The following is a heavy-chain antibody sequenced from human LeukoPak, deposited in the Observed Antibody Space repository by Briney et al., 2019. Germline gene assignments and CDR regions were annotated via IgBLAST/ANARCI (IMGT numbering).Heavy chain of an antibody. CDR2: IISTCGAS. CDR3: ARDRTGYGNYYFDS. V-gene: IGHV1-69*05. Sequence: SVKVSCKASGDTVRKYAIGWVRQAPGQGLEWIGGIISTCGASNSAQKFQGRVTLTTDESANTAYMELRSLRPQDTAVYYCARDRTGYGNYYFDSWGQGTPVTVSS. D-gene: IGHD5-18*01. CDR1: GDTVRKYA. J-gene: IGHJ4*02.